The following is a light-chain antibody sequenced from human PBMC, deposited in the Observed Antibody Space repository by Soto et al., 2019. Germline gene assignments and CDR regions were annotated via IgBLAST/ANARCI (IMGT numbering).Light chain of an antibody. CDR1: QSSSGW. J-gene: IGKJ2*01. CDR3: QQYSSYSLHT. V-gene: IGKV1-5*01. Sequence: DIQMTQSPSTLSASVGDIVTITCRASQSSSGWLAWFQQKPGKAPKLLIYDASNFQSGVPSRFSGSGSGTQFPLPIRRLQRDDFATYFCQQYSSYSLHTFGQETKLQI. CDR2: DAS.